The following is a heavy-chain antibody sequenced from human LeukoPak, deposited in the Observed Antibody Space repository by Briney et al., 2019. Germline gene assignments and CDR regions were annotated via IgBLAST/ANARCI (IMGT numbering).Heavy chain of an antibody. D-gene: IGHD3-10*01. CDR3: VKSGNTSGSYWYFDL. CDR1: GFTLSQYG. J-gene: IGHJ2*01. Sequence: QPGESLRLSCEASGFTLSQYGLHWVRQAPGKGLEWVAFIPSEGSGRFHAASVKDRFSISKDDSKHTLYLQMNSLRAEDTALYYCVKSGNTSGSYWYFDLWGRGTLVTVSS. CDR2: IPSEGSGR. V-gene: IGHV3-30*02.